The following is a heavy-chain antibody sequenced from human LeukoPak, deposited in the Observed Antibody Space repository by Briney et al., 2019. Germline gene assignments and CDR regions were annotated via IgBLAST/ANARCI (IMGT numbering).Heavy chain of an antibody. CDR2: MNPNSGNT. J-gene: IGHJ4*02. CDR1: GYTFTSYD. CDR3: ARTLYYDSSGHGY. D-gene: IGHD3-22*01. Sequence: GASVKVSCKASGYTFTSYDINWVRQATGQGLGWMGWMNPNSGNTGYAQTFQGRVTMTRNTSISTAYMELSSLRSEDTAVYYCARTLYYDSSGHGYWGQGTLVTVSS. V-gene: IGHV1-8*01.